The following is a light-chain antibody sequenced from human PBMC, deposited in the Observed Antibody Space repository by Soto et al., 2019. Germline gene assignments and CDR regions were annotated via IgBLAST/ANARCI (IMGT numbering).Light chain of an antibody. V-gene: IGLV2-14*03. CDR3: SSYTSSITPYV. Sequence: SALTQPASVSGSPGQSITISCTDTSSDFGAYKYVSWYQQHPGQAPKLLIYNVSNRPSGVANRFSGYKSGNTASLTISGLQAEDEADYYCSSYTSSITPYVFGTGTKVTVL. CDR1: SSDFGAYKY. J-gene: IGLJ1*01. CDR2: NVS.